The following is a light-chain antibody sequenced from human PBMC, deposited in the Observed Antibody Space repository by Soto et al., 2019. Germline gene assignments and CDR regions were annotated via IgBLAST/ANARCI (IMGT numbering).Light chain of an antibody. CDR1: SSNIGAGYD. CDR2: GNS. Sequence: QSVLTQPPSVSGAPGQRVTISCTGSSSNIGAGYDVHWYQQLPGTAPKLLIYGNSNRPSGFPDRFSGSKSGTPASLAITGLQAEDEADYYCQSDDSSLSGSYVFGTGTKLTGL. CDR3: QSDDSSLSGSYV. V-gene: IGLV1-40*01. J-gene: IGLJ1*01.